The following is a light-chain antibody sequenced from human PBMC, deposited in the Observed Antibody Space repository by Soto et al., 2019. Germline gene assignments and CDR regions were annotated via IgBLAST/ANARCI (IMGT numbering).Light chain of an antibody. CDR3: QQYGNSPPEFT. CDR1: QSVNSNY. Sequence: EIVLTQSPGTLSLSPGERATLSCRASQSVNSNYLAWYQQRPGQAPRLLIFGASFRATGIPDRFSGSGSGTDFTLTVSRLEPEDFAVYYCQQYGNSPPEFTFGPGTKVDSK. CDR2: GAS. V-gene: IGKV3-20*01. J-gene: IGKJ3*01.